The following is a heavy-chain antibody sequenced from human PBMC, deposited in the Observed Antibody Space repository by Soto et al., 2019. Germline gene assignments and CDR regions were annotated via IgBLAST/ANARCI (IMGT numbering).Heavy chain of an antibody. V-gene: IGHV3-7*03. CDR1: GFDFNFYW. Sequence: QPGGSLRLSCAASGFDFNFYWMTWVRQAPGKGLEWVANVNPDGSEAFYADSLKGRASISRDNANNSLSLRMNSLRVDDTAIYYCATDRESANAIRGIALGALDLWGQGAMVTVSS. CDR3: ATDRESANAIRGIALGALDL. J-gene: IGHJ3*01. CDR2: VNPDGSEA. D-gene: IGHD2-21*01.